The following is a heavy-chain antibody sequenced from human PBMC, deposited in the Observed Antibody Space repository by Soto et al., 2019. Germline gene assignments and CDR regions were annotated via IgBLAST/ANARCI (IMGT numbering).Heavy chain of an antibody. Sequence: SETLYPTCLDSGDSNTGSYWRYSRQPPGKGPEWIGEIYDSGTTYYNPSLNSRATISLDKSKNQFSLNLNSVTAADTAVYYCARNRGYSQGDWGPGTLVT. J-gene: IGHJ4*02. CDR1: GDSNTGSYW. V-gene: IGHV4-4*02. CDR3: ARNRGYSQGD. CDR2: IYDSGTT. D-gene: IGHD5-18*01.